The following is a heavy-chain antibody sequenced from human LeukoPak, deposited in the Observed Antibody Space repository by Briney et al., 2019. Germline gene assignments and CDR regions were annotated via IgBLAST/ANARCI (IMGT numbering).Heavy chain of an antibody. Sequence: GESLKISCKGSGYSFTSYWIGWVRQMPGKGLEWMGVFYPGDSDTRYSPSFQGQVTISADKSISTAYLQWSSLKASDTAMYYCARQTTYYYGSGRSWFDPWGQGTLVTVSS. J-gene: IGHJ5*02. CDR2: FYPGDSDT. CDR1: GYSFTSYW. V-gene: IGHV5-51*01. CDR3: ARQTTYYYGSGRSWFDP. D-gene: IGHD3-10*01.